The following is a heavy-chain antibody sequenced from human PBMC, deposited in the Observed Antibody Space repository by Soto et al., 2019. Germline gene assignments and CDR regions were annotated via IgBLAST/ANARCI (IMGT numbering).Heavy chain of an antibody. CDR1: GFTFGDYA. CDR3: TGFWSGYIPTP. Sequence: GGSLRLSCTASGFTFGDYAMSWFRQAPGKGLEWVGFIRSKAYGGTTEYAASVKGRFTISRDDSKSIAYLQMNSLKTEDTAVYYCTGFWSGYIPTPWGQGTLVTVSS. CDR2: IRSKAYGGTT. J-gene: IGHJ5*02. D-gene: IGHD3-3*01. V-gene: IGHV3-49*03.